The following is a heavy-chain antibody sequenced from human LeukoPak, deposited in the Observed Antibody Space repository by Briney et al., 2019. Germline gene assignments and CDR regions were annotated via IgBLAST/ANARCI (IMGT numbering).Heavy chain of an antibody. V-gene: IGHV1-69*05. Sequence: SVKVSCKASGGTFSSYAISRVRQAPGQGLEWMGGIIPIFGTANYAQKFQGRVTITTDESTSTAYMELSSLRSEDTAVYYCVRDLQQLVPPYYYYYMDVWGKGTTVTVSS. CDR1: GGTFSSYA. CDR2: IIPIFGTA. J-gene: IGHJ6*03. D-gene: IGHD6-13*01. CDR3: VRDLQQLVPPYYYYYMDV.